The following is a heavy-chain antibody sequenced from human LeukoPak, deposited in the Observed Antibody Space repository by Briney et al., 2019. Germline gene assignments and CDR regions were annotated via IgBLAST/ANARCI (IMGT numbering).Heavy chain of an antibody. CDR2: ISYDGVNK. CDR3: ARDSSSSYYYYYGMDV. Sequence: GGSLRLSCAASGFTFRANGMHWVRQAPGKGLEWVAFISYDGVNKFYVDSVKGRFSISSDNSKSTLYLQMNSLRAEDTAVYYCARDSSSSYYYYYGMDVWGQGTTVTVSS. D-gene: IGHD6-6*01. V-gene: IGHV3-30*12. CDR1: GFTFRANG. J-gene: IGHJ6*02.